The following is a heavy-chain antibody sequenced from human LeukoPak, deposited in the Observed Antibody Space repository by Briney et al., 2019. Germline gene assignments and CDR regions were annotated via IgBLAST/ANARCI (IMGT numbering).Heavy chain of an antibody. CDR2: INSDGSST. V-gene: IGHV3-74*01. CDR1: GFTFSSYW. D-gene: IGHD1-26*01. CDR3: ARWEPTGYYFDY. J-gene: IGHJ4*02. Sequence: GGSLRLSCAASGFTFSSYWMHWVRQAPGKGLVWVSRINSDGSSTSYADSVKGRFTISRDNAKNTLYLQVNSLRAEDTAVYSCARWEPTGYYFDYWGEGTLVTVSS.